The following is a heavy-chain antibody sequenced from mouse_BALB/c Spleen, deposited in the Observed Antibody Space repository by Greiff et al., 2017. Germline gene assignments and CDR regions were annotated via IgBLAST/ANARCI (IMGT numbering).Heavy chain of an antibody. CDR3: VTYDYDVDYAMDY. D-gene: IGHD2-4*01. V-gene: IGHV10S3*01. Sequence: GGGLVQPKGSLKLSCAASGFTFNTNAMNWVRQAPGKGLEWVARIRSKSNNYATYYADSVKDRFTISRDDSQSMLYLQMNNLKTEDTAMYYCVTYDYDVDYAMDYWGQGTSVTVSS. CDR2: IRSKSNNYAT. CDR1: GFTFNTNA. J-gene: IGHJ4*01.